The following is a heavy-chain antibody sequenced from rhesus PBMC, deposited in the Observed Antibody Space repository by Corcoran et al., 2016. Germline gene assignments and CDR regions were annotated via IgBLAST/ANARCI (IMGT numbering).Heavy chain of an antibody. CDR2: ISWNDSK. D-gene: IGHD3-16*01. J-gene: IGHJ2*01. CDR1: GFSISTTGTG. CDR3: ARVTYYSGSYYYRRWYFDL. Sequence: QVTLKESGPALVKPTQTLTLTCTFSGFSISTTGTGVGWSRQPPGTALEWLASISWNDSKYYSTSLKSRRTISKDTSKNQVVLTMTNMDPVDTATYYCARVTYYSGSYYYRRWYFDLWGPGTPITISS. V-gene: IGHV2-95*01.